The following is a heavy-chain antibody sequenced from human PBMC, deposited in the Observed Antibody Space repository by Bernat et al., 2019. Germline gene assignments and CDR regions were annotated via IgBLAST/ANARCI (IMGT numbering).Heavy chain of an antibody. CDR3: ARIGTNGYYDY. CDR2: ISGGGGST. J-gene: IGHJ4*01. V-gene: IGHV3-64*02. CDR1: GFTLSDYS. Sequence: EVQLVESGEGLVQPGGSLRLSCAASGFTLSDYSMHWVRQAPGKGLEYVSAISGGGGSTYYADSVKDRFTISRDISKNTLYLEMGSLSAEDMAVYYCARIGTNGYYDYWGQGALVTVSS. D-gene: IGHD2-8*01.